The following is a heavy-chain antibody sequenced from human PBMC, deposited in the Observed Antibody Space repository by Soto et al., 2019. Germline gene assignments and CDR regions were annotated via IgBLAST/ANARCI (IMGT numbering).Heavy chain of an antibody. CDR2: INQSGTT. D-gene: IGHD3-16*01. V-gene: IGHV4-34*01. Sequence: LSLTCAVNGGSFREYYWSWLRQPPGKGLEWIGQINQSGTTHYNPSLKRRINISIDTSKNQFSLNLTSVTAADTATYYCARDIITVIGGEIYYYIGMDVWGWGPRSPSPQ. J-gene: IGHJ6*01. CDR1: GGSFREYY. CDR3: ARDIITVIGGEIYYYIGMDV.